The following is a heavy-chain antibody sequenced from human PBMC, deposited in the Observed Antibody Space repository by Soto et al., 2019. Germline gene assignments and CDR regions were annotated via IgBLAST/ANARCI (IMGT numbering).Heavy chain of an antibody. CDR2: IYYSGST. CDR1: GGSISSSSYY. V-gene: IGHV4-39*01. D-gene: IGHD3-10*01. CDR3: ARNLYYYGSGSYRGPGERFDP. J-gene: IGHJ5*02. Sequence: QLQLQESGPGLVKPSETLSLTCTVSGGSISSSSYYWGWIRQPPGKGLEWIGSIYYSGSTYYNPSLKSRVTISVDTSKNQFSMKLSSVTAADTAVYYCARNLYYYGSGSYRGPGERFDPWGQGTLVTVSS.